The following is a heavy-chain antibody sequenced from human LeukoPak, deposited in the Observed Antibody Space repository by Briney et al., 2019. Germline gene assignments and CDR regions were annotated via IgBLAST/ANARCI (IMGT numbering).Heavy chain of an antibody. CDR3: AKGPYYYDSSGYTPLDY. CDR1: GFTFSSYA. D-gene: IGHD3-22*01. CDR2: ISGSGGST. V-gene: IGHV3-23*01. Sequence: QPGGSLRLSCAASGFTFSSYAMSWVRQAPGKGLEWVSAISGSGGSTYYADSVKGRFTISRDNSKNTLYLQMNSLRAEDTAVYYCAKGPYYYDSSGYTPLDYWGQGTLVTDSS. J-gene: IGHJ4*02.